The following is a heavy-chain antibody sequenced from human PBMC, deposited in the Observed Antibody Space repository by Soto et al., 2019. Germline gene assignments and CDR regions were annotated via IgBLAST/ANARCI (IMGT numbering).Heavy chain of an antibody. CDR2: IYYSGST. J-gene: IGHJ3*02. CDR1: GGSISSGDYY. V-gene: IGHV4-30-4*01. Sequence: QVQLQESGPGLVKPSQTLSLTCTVSGGSISSGDYYWSWIRQPPGKGLEWIGYIYYSGSTYYNPSLKSRVTISVDTSKNQFSLKLRSVTAAGTAVYYCARVNGYYDFWSASRRGDAFDIWGQGKMVTVSS. D-gene: IGHD3-3*01. CDR3: ARVNGYYDFWSASRRGDAFDI.